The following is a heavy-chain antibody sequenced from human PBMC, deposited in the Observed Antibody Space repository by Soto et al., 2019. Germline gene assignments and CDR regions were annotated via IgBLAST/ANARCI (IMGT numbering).Heavy chain of an antibody. CDR3: ARGGWTTYYGDYVFDGFDI. V-gene: IGHV1-69*01. CDR2: SIPIFGTA. Sequence: QVQLVQSGAEVKKPGSSVNVSCKASGGTFSSYAISWVRQAPGQGLEWMGGSIPIFGTANYAQQFQGRVTITADESTSTAYMELSSLRSEDTAVYYCARGGWTTYYGDYVFDGFDIWGQGTMVTVSS. CDR1: GGTFSSYA. D-gene: IGHD4-17*01. J-gene: IGHJ3*02.